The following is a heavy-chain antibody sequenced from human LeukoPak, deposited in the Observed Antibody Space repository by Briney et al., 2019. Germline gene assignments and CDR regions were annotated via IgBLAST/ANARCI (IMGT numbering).Heavy chain of an antibody. CDR3: AGPSSGFVGDY. CDR1: GGSISSSKW. V-gene: IGHV4-39*01. J-gene: IGHJ4*02. Sequence: SETLSLTCAVSGGSISSSKWWSWVRQPPGKGLEWIGSIYYSGSTYYNPSPKSRVTISVDTSKNQFSLKLSSVTAADTAVYYCAGPSSGFVGDYWGQGTLVTVSS. CDR2: IYYSGST. D-gene: IGHD6-6*01.